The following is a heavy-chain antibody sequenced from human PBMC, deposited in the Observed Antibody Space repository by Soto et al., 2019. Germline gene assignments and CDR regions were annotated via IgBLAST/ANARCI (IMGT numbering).Heavy chain of an antibody. Sequence: ASVKVSCKASGYTFTSYYMHWVRQAPGQGLEWMGIINPSGGSTSYAQKFQGRVTMTRDTSTSTVYMELSSLRSEDTAVYYCARGNLRYFDWSMGYFDYRGQGTLVTVSS. CDR1: GYTFTSYY. CDR3: ARGNLRYFDWSMGYFDY. J-gene: IGHJ4*02. D-gene: IGHD3-9*01. CDR2: INPSGGST. V-gene: IGHV1-46*01.